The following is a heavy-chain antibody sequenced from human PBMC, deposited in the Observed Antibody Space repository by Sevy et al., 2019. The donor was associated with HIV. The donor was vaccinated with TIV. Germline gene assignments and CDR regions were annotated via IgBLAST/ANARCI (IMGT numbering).Heavy chain of an antibody. CDR3: ARDNGKHSLAVAGPKPYYYYGMDV. Sequence: ASVKVSCKASGGTFSSYAISWVRQAPGQGLEWMGGIIPIFGTANYAQKFQGRVTITADESTSTAYMELSSLRSEDTAVYYCARDNGKHSLAVAGPKPYYYYGMDVWGQGTTVTVSS. D-gene: IGHD6-19*01. J-gene: IGHJ6*02. V-gene: IGHV1-69*13. CDR2: IIPIFGTA. CDR1: GGTFSSYA.